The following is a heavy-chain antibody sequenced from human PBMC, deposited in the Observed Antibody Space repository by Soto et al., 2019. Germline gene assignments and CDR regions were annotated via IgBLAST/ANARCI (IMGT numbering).Heavy chain of an antibody. CDR2: ISGSGGST. V-gene: IGHV3-23*01. CDR3: ATKATGGSSWYPTAY. CDR1: GFTFSSYA. J-gene: IGHJ4*02. D-gene: IGHD6-13*01. Sequence: PGGSLRLSGAASGFTFSSYAMSWVRQAPGKGLEWVSAISGSGGSTYYADSVKGRFTIARDNSKYTLYLQMNSLRAEDTAVYYCATKATGGSSWYPTAYWGQGTLVTVSS.